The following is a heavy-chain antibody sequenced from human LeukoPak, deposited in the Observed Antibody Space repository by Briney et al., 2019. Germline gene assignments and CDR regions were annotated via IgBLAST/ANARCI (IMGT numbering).Heavy chain of an antibody. CDR1: GYTFTRYD. V-gene: IGHV1-8*01. J-gene: IGHJ3*02. Sequence: ASVKVSCKASGYTFTRYDINWVRQATGQGVEWMGWMNPNSGNTGYAQKFKGRITMTRNTSISTAYMELSSLRSEDTAVYYCERGLYCSSTSCSKTNAFDIWGQGTMVTVSS. CDR2: MNPNSGNT. D-gene: IGHD2-2*01. CDR3: ERGLYCSSTSCSKTNAFDI.